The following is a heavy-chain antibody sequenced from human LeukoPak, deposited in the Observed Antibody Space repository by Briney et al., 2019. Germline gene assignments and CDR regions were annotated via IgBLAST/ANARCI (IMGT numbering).Heavy chain of an antibody. CDR2: IIPIFGTA. D-gene: IGHD3-22*01. J-gene: IGHJ4*02. Sequence: SVKVSCKASGGTFSSYAISWVRQTPGQGLEWMGGIIPIFGTANYAQKFQGRVTITTDESTSTAYMELSSLRSEDTAAYYCARRKQSYYYDSSGYYSVFASWGQGTLVTASS. CDR3: ARRKQSYYYDSSGYYSVFAS. CDR1: GGTFSSYA. V-gene: IGHV1-69*05.